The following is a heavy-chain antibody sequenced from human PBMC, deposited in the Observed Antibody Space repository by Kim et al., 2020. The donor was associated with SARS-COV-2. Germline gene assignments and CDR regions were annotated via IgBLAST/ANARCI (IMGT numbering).Heavy chain of an antibody. V-gene: IGHV1-24*01. J-gene: IGHJ4*02. Sequence: ASVKVSCKVSGYSLTELSMHWVRQAPGKGLEWMGGFDPEDGETTYAQIFQRRLTMTADTSTDTAYMELNRLRSEDTAMSYCAIDILGLNYWGRGTLVTVS. CDR1: GYSLTELS. CDR3: AIDILGLNY. CDR2: FDPEDGET. D-gene: IGHD2-2*02.